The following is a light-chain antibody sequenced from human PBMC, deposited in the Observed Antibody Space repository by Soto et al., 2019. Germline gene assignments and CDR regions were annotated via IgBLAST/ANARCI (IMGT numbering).Light chain of an antibody. J-gene: IGKJ1*01. CDR1: QSISSW. V-gene: IGKV1-5*01. Sequence: IQISQAPSTLSASVGDRVTITCRASQSISSWLAWYQQKPRKAPKVLIYDASSLQSGVPSRFSGSGSGTEFTLTISSLQPDDFATYYCQQYYSYSKAFGQGTKVDI. CDR2: DAS. CDR3: QQYYSYSKA.